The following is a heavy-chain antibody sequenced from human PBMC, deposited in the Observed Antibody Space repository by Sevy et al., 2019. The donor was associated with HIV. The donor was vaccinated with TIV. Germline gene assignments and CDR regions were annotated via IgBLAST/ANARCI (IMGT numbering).Heavy chain of an antibody. Sequence: TLSLTCTVSGGSISSGGYYWSWIRQHPGKGLEWIGYIYYSGSTYYNPSLKSRVTISVDTSKYQFSLKLSSVTAADTAVYYCARDRGRLYFDYWGQGTLVTVSS. CDR2: IYYSGST. CDR1: GGSISSGGYY. J-gene: IGHJ4*02. D-gene: IGHD3-10*01. V-gene: IGHV4-31*03. CDR3: ARDRGRLYFDY.